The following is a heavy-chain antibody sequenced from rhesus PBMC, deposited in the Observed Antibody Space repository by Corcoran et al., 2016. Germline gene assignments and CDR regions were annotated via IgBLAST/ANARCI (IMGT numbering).Heavy chain of an antibody. CDR2: SFGSSGST. CDR3: AREIAAAGPGGVDY. J-gene: IGHJ4*01. D-gene: IGHD6S26*01. CDR1: GGSISGGYG. Sequence: QLQLKESGPGLVKPSETLSLTCAVSGGSISGGYGWSWIRQPPGNELEWIGNSFGSSGSTYYNPSLKVRITISTYTSKNQFSLKLSCVTAADTAVYYCAREIAAAGPGGVDYWGQGVLVTVSS. V-gene: IGHV4S7*01.